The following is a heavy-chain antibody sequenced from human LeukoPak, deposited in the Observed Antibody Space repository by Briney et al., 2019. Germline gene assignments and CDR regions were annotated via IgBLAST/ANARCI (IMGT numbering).Heavy chain of an antibody. V-gene: IGHV4-34*01. J-gene: IGHJ4*02. CDR3: AGPGAGDLDY. CDR2: INHSGST. Sequence: PSETLSLTCSIYGGSFGGYYWSWIRQPPGKWLEWIGEINHSGSTNYNPSLKSRATISVDTSKNHFSLKLSSVTAADTAVYYCAGPGAGDLDYWGQGTLVTVSS. D-gene: IGHD3-10*01. CDR1: GGSFGGYY.